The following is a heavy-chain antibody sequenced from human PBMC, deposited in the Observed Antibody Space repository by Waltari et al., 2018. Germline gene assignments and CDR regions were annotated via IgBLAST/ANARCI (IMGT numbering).Heavy chain of an antibody. J-gene: IGHJ4*02. V-gene: IGHV1-69*08. CDR3: ARDPGITMAYQRYFDY. Sequence: QVQLVQSGAEVKKPGSSVKVSCKASGGTFSSDATSWVRQAPGQGLGWMGRILPIFGTANYAQKFQGRVTITADKSTGTASMGLSSLRSEDTAVYYCARDPGITMAYQRYFDYWGQGTLVTVSS. CDR1: GGTFSSDA. CDR2: ILPIFGTA. D-gene: IGHD3-10*01.